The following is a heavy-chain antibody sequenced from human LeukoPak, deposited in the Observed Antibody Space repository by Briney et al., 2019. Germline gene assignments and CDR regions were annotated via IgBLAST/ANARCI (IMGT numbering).Heavy chain of an antibody. D-gene: IGHD3-22*01. CDR1: GFTFSSYG. CDR2: IRYDGSNK. Sequence: PGGSLRLSCAASGFTFSSYGMHWVRQAPGKGLEWVAFIRYDGSNKYYADSVKGRFTISRDNSKNTLYLQMNSLRAEDTAVYYCAKEYYDSSGYYAAPYFDYWGQGTLVTVSS. CDR3: AKEYYDSSGYYAAPYFDY. V-gene: IGHV3-30*02. J-gene: IGHJ4*02.